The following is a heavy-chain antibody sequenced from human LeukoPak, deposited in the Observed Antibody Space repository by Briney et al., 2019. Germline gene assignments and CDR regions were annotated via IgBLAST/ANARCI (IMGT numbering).Heavy chain of an antibody. D-gene: IGHD2-15*01. V-gene: IGHV3-7*05. Sequence: GGSLRLSCAASGFSFSNFWMSWVRQAPGKGLEWVANLNQGGSETYYVDSVKGRFTISRDNAKNSLYLQMNSLRAEDTAVYYCATEKMLRYWGQGTLVTVSS. CDR1: GFSFSNFW. J-gene: IGHJ4*02. CDR2: LNQGGSET. CDR3: ATEKMLRY.